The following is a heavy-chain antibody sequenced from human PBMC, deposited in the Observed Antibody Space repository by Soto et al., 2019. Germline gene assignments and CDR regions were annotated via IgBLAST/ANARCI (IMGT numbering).Heavy chain of an antibody. CDR2: ISYTGSA. D-gene: IGHD4-17*01. V-gene: IGHV4-59*01. CDR3: ARVNYGDYYYGMDV. J-gene: IGHJ6*02. Sequence: SETLSLTCTVSGGSINYSYWTWIRQPPGKGLEWIGYISYTGSANYNASLKSRLTISVDTSKNQFSLKLSSVTAADTALYYCARVNYGDYYYGMDVWGQGTTVTVYS. CDR1: GGSINYSY.